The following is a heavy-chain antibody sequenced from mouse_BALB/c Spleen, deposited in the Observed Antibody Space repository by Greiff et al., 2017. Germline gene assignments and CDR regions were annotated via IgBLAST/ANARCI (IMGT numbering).Heavy chain of an antibody. CDR2: ISDGGSYT. CDR3: AREGVRRALDY. CDR1: GFTFRDYY. D-gene: IGHD2-14*01. J-gene: IGHJ4*01. Sequence: EVKLMESGGGLVKPGGSLKLSCAASGFTFRDYYMYWVRQTPEKRLEWVANISDGGSYTYYPDSVKGRFTISRDNAKNDLYLPMSSLKSEDTAMYCCAREGVRRALDYWGQGTSVTVSS. V-gene: IGHV5-4*02.